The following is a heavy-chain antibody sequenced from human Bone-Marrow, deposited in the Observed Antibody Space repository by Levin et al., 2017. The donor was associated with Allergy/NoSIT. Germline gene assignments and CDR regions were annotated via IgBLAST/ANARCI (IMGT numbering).Heavy chain of an antibody. D-gene: IGHD6-25*01. J-gene: IGHJ5*02. CDR3: TRDPQPGAAADNWFDP. CDR1: GDSISSTNW. V-gene: IGHV4-4*02. Sequence: KSSETLSLTCAVSGDSISSTNWWNWVRQAPGKGLEWIGEIHHRGGTNYNPSLKSRVIISIDKSKNQFSLRLSSVTAADTAVYYCTRDPQPGAAADNWFDPWGQGTLVTVSS. CDR2: IHHRGGT.